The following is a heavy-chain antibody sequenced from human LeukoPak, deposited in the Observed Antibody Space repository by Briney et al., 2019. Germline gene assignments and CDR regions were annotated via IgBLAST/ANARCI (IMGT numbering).Heavy chain of an antibody. CDR3: AASMAGFNWFDP. V-gene: IGHV3-53*01. D-gene: IGHD6-19*01. CDR2: IYSGGGT. CDR1: GFTVSNYY. Sequence: GGSLRLSCAASGFTVSNYYMSWVRQAPGKGLEWVSVIYSGGGTYYADSVKGRFTISRDNAKNTLYLQMSSLRAEDTAVYYCAASMAGFNWFDPWGQGTLVTVSS. J-gene: IGHJ5*02.